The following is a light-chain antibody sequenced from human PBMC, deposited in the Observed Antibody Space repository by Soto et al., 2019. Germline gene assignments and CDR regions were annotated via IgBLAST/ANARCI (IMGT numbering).Light chain of an antibody. CDR2: GAS. CDR1: QTVSSSF. V-gene: IGKV3-20*01. J-gene: IGKJ1*01. CDR3: QQYGSSPGT. Sequence: EIVLTQSPGTLSLSPGEGATLSCRASQTVSSSFLAWYQQKAGQAPRLLIYGASSRATGIPDRFSGSGSGTDFSRTITRLEPEDFALYYCQQYGSSPGTFGQGTKVEIK.